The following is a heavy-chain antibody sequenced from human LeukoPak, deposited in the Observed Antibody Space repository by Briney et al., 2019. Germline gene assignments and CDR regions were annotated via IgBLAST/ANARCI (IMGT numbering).Heavy chain of an antibody. Sequence: GGSLRLSCAASGFTFNSYSMNWVRQAPGKGLEWVSYISSSSSTIYYADSVKGRFTISRDNSKNTLYLQMNSLRAEDTAVYYCARRSGIAVAGAFDYWGQGTLVTVSS. V-gene: IGHV3-48*01. D-gene: IGHD6-19*01. J-gene: IGHJ4*02. CDR1: GFTFNSYS. CDR3: ARRSGIAVAGAFDY. CDR2: ISSSSSTI.